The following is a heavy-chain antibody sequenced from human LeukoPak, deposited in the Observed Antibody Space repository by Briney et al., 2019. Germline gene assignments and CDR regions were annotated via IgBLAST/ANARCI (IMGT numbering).Heavy chain of an antibody. CDR2: ISYSGGT. CDR1: GGSIISNNHY. CDR3: ARGVEYYDSSGFRPHAFDI. D-gene: IGHD3-22*01. Sequence: SETLSLTCTVSGGSIISNNHYWGWTRQPPGKGLEWFGSISYSGGTAYNPSLRSRVTISVDTSKNQFSLKVNSVTAADTAVYYCARGVEYYDSSGFRPHAFDIWGQGTLVTVSS. V-gene: IGHV4-39*01. J-gene: IGHJ3*02.